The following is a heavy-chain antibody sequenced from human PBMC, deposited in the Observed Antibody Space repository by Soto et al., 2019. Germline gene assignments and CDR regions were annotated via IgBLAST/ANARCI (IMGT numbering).Heavy chain of an antibody. J-gene: IGHJ4*02. CDR1: GYTFTSYD. Sequence: HVQLVQSGAEVKKPGASVKVSCKAAGYTFTSYDINWVRQAAGQGFEWMGWMSPNSGNTGYAQKFQARVTMTRTTAISTAYMELSSLTSEDTAVYYCARGHPTWGFDFWGQGTLVTVSS. CDR2: MSPNSGNT. CDR3: ARGHPTWGFDF. D-gene: IGHD7-27*01. V-gene: IGHV1-8*01.